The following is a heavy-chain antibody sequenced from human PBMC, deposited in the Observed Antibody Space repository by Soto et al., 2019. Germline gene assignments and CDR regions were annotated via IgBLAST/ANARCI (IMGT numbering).Heavy chain of an antibody. J-gene: IGHJ4*02. Sequence: EVQLVESGGGLVQPGESLRLSCAASGFTVSNYHMTWVRQAPGKGLEWVSAVYADGATSHADSVKDRFTVSRDNSRNTLNLQMRGLRAEDTAVYYCARWGGGLDYWGQGTLVTVSS. D-gene: IGHD3-16*01. CDR2: VYADGAT. CDR1: GFTVSNYH. V-gene: IGHV3-66*01. CDR3: ARWGGGLDY.